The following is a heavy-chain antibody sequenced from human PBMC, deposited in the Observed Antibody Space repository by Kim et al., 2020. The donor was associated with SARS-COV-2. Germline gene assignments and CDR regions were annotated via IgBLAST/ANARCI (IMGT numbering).Heavy chain of an antibody. CDR2: SNK. Sequence: SNKYYADSVKGRFTISRDNSKNTLYLQMNSLRAEDTAVYYCARSSVEGGYWGQGTLVTVSS. CDR3: ARSSVEGGY. D-gene: IGHD2-15*01. J-gene: IGHJ4*02. V-gene: IGHV3-30-3*01.